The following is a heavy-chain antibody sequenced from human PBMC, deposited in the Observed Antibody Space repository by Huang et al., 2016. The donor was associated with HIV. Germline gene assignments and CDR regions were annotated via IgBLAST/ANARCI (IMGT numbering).Heavy chain of an antibody. Sequence: VQLIQSGAEVKKTGSSVRVSCRASEGTFSSYAIGWMRQAPGQGLEVMGGSIPIFGTTTYAQKFQGRVSIAADESTSTAYMDLNSLRSEDTAVYYCARAALVNNQYFDYWGQGTLVTVSS. CDR3: ARAALVNNQYFDY. CDR2: SIPIFGTT. J-gene: IGHJ4*02. D-gene: IGHD5-18*01. CDR1: EGTFSSYA. V-gene: IGHV1-69*13.